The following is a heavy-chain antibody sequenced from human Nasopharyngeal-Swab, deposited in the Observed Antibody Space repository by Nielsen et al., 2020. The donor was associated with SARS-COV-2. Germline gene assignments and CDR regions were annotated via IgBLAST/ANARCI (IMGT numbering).Heavy chain of an antibody. Sequence: ASVKVSCKASGYTFTRYGISWVRQAPGQGLEWMGWISAYNGNTNYAQKLQGRVTMTTDTSTSTAYMELRSLRSDDTAVYYCASRDPRRVGADRGYYYYGMDVWGQGTTVTVSS. CDR1: GYTFTRYG. CDR3: ASRDPRRVGADRGYYYYGMDV. CDR2: ISAYNGNT. V-gene: IGHV1-18*01. J-gene: IGHJ6*02. D-gene: IGHD1-26*01.